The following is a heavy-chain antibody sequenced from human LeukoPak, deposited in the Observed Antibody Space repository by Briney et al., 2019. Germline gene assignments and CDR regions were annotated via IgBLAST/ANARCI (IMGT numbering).Heavy chain of an antibody. CDR2: ISGSAFST. D-gene: IGHD5-12*01. Sequence: GGSLRLSCAASGFTFSNLAMSWVRQAPGKGLEWVSGISGSAFSTSYADSVKGHFTISRDNFKNTVYLEMKSLSAEDTAVYYCARRLATMGYDYWGQGTLVTVSS. V-gene: IGHV3-23*01. CDR3: ARRLATMGYDY. J-gene: IGHJ4*02. CDR1: GFTFSNLA.